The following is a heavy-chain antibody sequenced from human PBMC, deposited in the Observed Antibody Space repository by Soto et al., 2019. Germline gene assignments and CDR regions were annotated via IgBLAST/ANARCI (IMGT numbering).Heavy chain of an antibody. D-gene: IGHD3-10*02. CDR3: GRDQSGIGYYVDWFAP. J-gene: IGHJ5*02. CDR2: INAGNGNT. V-gene: IGHV1-3*01. CDR1: GYTFTCYD. Sequence: ASVKVSCKASGYTFTCYDIYWVRQAPGQRPEWLGWINAGNGNTYYSEKFEGRVTFTRDTAATTVNMELTSLTSEDTAIYYCGRDQSGIGYYVDWFAPRGQGTLVTVSS.